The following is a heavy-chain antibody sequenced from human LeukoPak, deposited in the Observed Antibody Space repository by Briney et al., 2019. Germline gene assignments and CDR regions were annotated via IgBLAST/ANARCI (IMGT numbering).Heavy chain of an antibody. CDR2: ISYDGSYK. J-gene: IGHJ4*02. Sequence: TGRSLRLSCAASGFTFSNYGMHWVRQAPGKGLEWVTVISYDGSYKYYADSVRGRFTISRDNSKNTLYLQMNSLRAEDTAVYYCAKEKVVVVPAAILDYWGQGILVTVSS. CDR1: GFTFSNYG. D-gene: IGHD2-2*01. CDR3: AKEKVVVVPAAILDY. V-gene: IGHV3-30*18.